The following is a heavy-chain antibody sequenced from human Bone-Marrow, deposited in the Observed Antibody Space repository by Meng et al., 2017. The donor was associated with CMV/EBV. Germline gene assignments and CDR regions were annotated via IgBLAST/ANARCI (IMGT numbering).Heavy chain of an antibody. CDR2: IYSGGST. D-gene: IGHD3-22*01. Sequence: GESLKISCAASGFTFDDYAMHWVRQAPGKGLEWVSVIYSGGSTYYADSVKGRFTISRDNAKNTLYLQMNSLRAEDTAVYYCASFDLPPFVVITPGAFDIWGQGTMVTFTS. CDR3: ASFDLPPFVVITPGAFDI. V-gene: IGHV3-66*01. CDR1: GFTFDDYA. J-gene: IGHJ3*02.